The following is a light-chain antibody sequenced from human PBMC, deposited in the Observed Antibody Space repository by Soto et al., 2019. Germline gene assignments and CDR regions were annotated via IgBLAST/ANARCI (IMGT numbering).Light chain of an antibody. CDR1: QSLLLQSNNKNY. CDR2: CAS. CDR3: QQYYSPLGT. J-gene: IGKJ1*01. Sequence: DIVTGQSPDWLGVPLAQGTAIKCKASQSLLLQSNNKNYLTWYQHNTDPPLNLLISCASTTNSGVPDRFSASGSGTDFTLTINDLQADDVEVYYCQQYYSPLGTFGQGTKVDIK. V-gene: IGKV4-1*01.